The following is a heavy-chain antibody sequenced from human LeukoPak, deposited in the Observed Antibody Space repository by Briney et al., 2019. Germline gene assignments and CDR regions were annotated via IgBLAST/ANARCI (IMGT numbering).Heavy chain of an antibody. J-gene: IGHJ4*02. V-gene: IGHV3-30*18. CDR2: ISYDGTNK. D-gene: IGHD6-13*01. CDR1: GFTFRSYG. CDR3: AKDMTPLRPSSWYYFDY. Sequence: PGRSLRLSCAVSGFTFRSYGMHWVRQAPGKGLEWVAVISYDGTNKYYADSVRGRFTISRDNSKDTLFLQMNSLRGEDTAVYYCAKDMTPLRPSSWYYFDYWGQGTLVTVSS.